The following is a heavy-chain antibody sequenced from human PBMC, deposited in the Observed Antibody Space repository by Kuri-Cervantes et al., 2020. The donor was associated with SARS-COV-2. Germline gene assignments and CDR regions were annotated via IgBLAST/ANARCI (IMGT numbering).Heavy chain of an antibody. CDR2: IRSGGAST. CDR3: ARDRGAFGGWFDP. J-gene: IGHJ5*02. CDR1: GFAFSSHA. D-gene: IGHD3-16*01. Sequence: GGSLRLSCAASGFAFSSHAMSWVRQTPEKGLEWVSAIRSGGASTSYADSVMGRFSISRDDSKNTLCLQMNGLRVEDTAVYFCARDRGAFGGWFDPWGQGTLVTVSS. V-gene: IGHV3-23*01.